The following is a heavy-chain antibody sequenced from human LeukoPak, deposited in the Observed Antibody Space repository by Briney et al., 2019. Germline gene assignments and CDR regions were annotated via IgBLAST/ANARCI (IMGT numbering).Heavy chain of an antibody. CDR2: IYTSGST. J-gene: IGHJ4*02. Sequence: SQTLSLTCTVSGGSISSGSYYWSWIRQPAGKGLEWIGRIYTSGSTNYNPSLKSRVTISVDTSKNQFSLKLSSVTAADTAVSYCARVADGDYFAYWGQGTLVTVSS. V-gene: IGHV4-61*02. D-gene: IGHD6-6*01. CDR3: ARVADGDYFAY. CDR1: GGSISSGSYY.